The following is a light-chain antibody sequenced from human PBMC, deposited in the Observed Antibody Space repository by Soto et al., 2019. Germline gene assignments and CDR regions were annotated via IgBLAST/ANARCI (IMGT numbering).Light chain of an antibody. V-gene: IGKV3-11*01. J-gene: IGKJ1*01. Sequence: IVLIQSPATLSVSPGERATLSCRASQNISNYIIWYQQKPGQAPRLLIYDVSNRATDIPARFSGSGSGTDFTLTISSLEPEDLAVYYCQQRSNWPRTFGQGTKVEIK. CDR2: DVS. CDR3: QQRSNWPRT. CDR1: QNISNY.